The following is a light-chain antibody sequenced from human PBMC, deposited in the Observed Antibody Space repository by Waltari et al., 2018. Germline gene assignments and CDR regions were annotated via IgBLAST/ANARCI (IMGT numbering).Light chain of an antibody. CDR2: AAS. J-gene: IGKJ1*01. CDR1: QGIRNE. V-gene: IGKV1-6*01. Sequence: AIQMTQSPSYLSAVVGDSVTITCRASQGIRNELGWYQQKPGKAPKPLIYAASSLQSGVPSRFSGSGSGTDFTLTISSLQPEDFATYYCLQDHIFPWTFGQGTKVEI. CDR3: LQDHIFPWT.